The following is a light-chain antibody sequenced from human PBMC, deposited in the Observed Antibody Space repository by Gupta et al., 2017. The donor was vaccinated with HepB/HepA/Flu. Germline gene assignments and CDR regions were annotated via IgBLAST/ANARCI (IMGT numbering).Light chain of an antibody. V-gene: IGLV4-69*01. CDR3: QNWVSGIGGA. J-gene: IGLJ1*01. Sequence: QLVLTQSPSASASLGASVKLTCTLSSGHSSYAIAWHQQEPEKGPRYLMKVNSEGSHTKGDGIPDRGSGSSSGAARSLTISRLQPEDESYWDCQNWVSGIGGAFGTGTKLTVL. CDR1: SGHSSYA. CDR2: VNSEGSH.